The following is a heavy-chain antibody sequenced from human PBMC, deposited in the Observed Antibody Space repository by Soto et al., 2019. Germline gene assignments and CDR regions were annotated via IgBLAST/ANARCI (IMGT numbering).Heavy chain of an antibody. J-gene: IGHJ5*02. Sequence: QVQLAESGGGVVQPGRSLRLSCTTSGFVFNDYDIHWVHQAPGKGLAWLASISYDGSNRYYADSVKGRFTISRDNSKNTLSPQINSLGAEDTAVYYCSRGIKGGLDAWGPGTLVTVSS. D-gene: IGHD2-21*01. CDR1: GFVFNDYD. CDR2: ISYDGSNR. CDR3: SRGIKGGLDA. V-gene: IGHV3-30*03.